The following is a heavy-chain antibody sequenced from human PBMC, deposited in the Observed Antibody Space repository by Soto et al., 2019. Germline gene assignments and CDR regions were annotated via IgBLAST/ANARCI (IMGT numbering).Heavy chain of an antibody. V-gene: IGHV4-59*01. D-gene: IGHD3-9*01. CDR3: AREEAFYDIWTGYYYGNWVDP. CDR1: GGSISSYY. CDR2: IYYSGST. Sequence: SETLSLTCTVSGGSISSYYWSWIRQPPGKGLEWIGYIYYSGSTNYNPSLKSRVTISVDTSKNQFSLKLSSVTAADTAVYYCAREEAFYDIWTGYYYGNWVDPWGQGTLVTVSS. J-gene: IGHJ5*02.